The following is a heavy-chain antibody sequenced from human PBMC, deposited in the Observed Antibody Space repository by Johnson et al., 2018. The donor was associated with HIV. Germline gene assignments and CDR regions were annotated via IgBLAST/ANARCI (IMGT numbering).Heavy chain of an antibody. Sequence: VQLVESGGGLVQPGGSLRLSCVASGFSFSRYWMTWVRQAPGKGLEWVASIKQDGTEKYYVDSVKGRFTISRDNAKNSVDLQMNSLRAEDTAVYYCARALADGWFSYDVFDIWGQGTMVTVSS. CDR1: GFSFSRYW. J-gene: IGHJ3*02. D-gene: IGHD3-10*01. CDR2: IKQDGTEK. CDR3: ARALADGWFSYDVFDI. V-gene: IGHV3-7*05.